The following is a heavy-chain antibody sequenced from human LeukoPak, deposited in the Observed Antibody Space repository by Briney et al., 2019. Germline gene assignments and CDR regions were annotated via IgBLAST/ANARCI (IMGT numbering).Heavy chain of an antibody. CDR2: ISNDGGGT. V-gene: IGHV3-23*01. J-gene: IGHJ5*02. Sequence: PGGSLRLSCTASGFIFNSFGLMWVRQAPGKGLEWVSAISNDGGGTTYADFVKGRFTISRDNSKNTLFLQMNSLRAEDTALYYCAKGSSGYFADLWGQGTLVTVSS. CDR1: GFIFNSFG. CDR3: AKGSSGYFADL. D-gene: IGHD3-22*01.